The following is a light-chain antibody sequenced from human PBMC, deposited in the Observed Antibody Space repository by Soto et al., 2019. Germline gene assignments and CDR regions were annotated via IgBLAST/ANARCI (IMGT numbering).Light chain of an antibody. CDR2: EVA. CDR1: SSDVGRYNY. J-gene: IGLJ2*01. V-gene: IGLV2-8*01. Sequence: QSALTQPPSASGSPGQSVTISCTGTSSDVGRYNYVSWYQQHPGKAPKLMIYEVAKRPSGVPDRFSGSKSGNTASLTVSGLQAADEADYYCCSYAGSNNLLFGGGTQLTVL. CDR3: CSYAGSNNLL.